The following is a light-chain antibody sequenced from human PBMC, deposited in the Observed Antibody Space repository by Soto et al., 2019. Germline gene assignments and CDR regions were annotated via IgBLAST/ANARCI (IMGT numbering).Light chain of an antibody. CDR1: QGIASF. CDR2: EAS. CDR3: QNFDSAPQT. V-gene: IGKV1-27*01. J-gene: IGKJ1*01. Sequence: DIQLTHSQSFLAASVGDRVTITCRASQGIASFLAWYQQKPGKVPKLLIYEASNLQSGVPARFRGGGSGTEFTLTISSLQPEDVATYYCQNFDSAPQTFGQGTKVDIK.